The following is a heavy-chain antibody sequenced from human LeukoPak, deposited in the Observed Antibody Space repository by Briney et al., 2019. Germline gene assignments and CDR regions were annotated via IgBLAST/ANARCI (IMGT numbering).Heavy chain of an antibody. CDR2: INPNSGGT. CDR1: GYTFTGYY. V-gene: IGHV1-2*02. Sequence: ASVKVSCKASGYTFTGYYMHWVRQAPGQGLEWMGWINPNSGGTNYAQKLQGRVTMTRDTSISTAYMELSRLRSDDTAVYYCARDIGYGGNSGFDYWGQGTLVTVSS. D-gene: IGHD4-23*01. CDR3: ARDIGYGGNSGFDY. J-gene: IGHJ4*02.